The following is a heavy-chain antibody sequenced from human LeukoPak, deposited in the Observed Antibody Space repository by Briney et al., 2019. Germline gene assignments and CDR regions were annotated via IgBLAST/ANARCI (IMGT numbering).Heavy chain of an antibody. J-gene: IGHJ6*03. Sequence: QPGGSLRLSCAAAGFTFSSYGMHWVRQAPGEGLEWVAFIRHDETRIFYGDSVKGRFTISRDNSKNMVYLQLNSLSAEDTALYYCAKSVIPHSYQGTYYMDVWGKGTTVTVFS. CDR2: IRHDETRI. CDR1: GFTFSSYG. V-gene: IGHV3-30*02. CDR3: AKSVIPHSYQGTYYMDV. D-gene: IGHD3-16*02.